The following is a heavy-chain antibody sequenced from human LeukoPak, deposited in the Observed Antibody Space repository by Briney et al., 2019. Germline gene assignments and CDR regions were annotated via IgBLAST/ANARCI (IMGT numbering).Heavy chain of an antibody. V-gene: IGHV3-23*01. J-gene: IGHJ4*02. CDR3: AKGTVRSCSGPSCYPLDS. D-gene: IGHD2-15*01. CDR2: VTDTGGNT. CDR1: GFTFSSYA. Sequence: PGGSLRLSCAASGFTFSSYAMTWVRQAPVKGLEWLSVVTDTGGNTYHADSVKGRFTISRDNSKNTVYLEMNSLRVEDTAVYYCAKGTVRSCSGPSCYPLDSWSQGTLVTVSS.